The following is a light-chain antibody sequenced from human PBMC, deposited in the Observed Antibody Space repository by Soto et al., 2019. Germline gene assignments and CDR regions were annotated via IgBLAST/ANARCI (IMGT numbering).Light chain of an antibody. V-gene: IGKV1-39*01. CDR2: SAS. J-gene: IGKJ3*01. Sequence: DIQMTQSPSSLSASVGDRVTITCRASQTISSYLNWYQQKPGKAPNLLIYSASSLQSGVPSRFSGCGSGTDFTLTISSLQPEDFATYYCQQSYNTPFTFGPGTKVDIK. CDR1: QTISSY. CDR3: QQSYNTPFT.